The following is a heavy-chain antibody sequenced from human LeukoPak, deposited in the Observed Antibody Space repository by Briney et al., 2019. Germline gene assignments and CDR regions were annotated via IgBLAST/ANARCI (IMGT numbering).Heavy chain of an antibody. CDR1: GFTVSSNY. V-gene: IGHV3-53*01. D-gene: IGHD6-13*01. CDR2: IYSGGNT. J-gene: IGHJ3*02. CDR3: ARDKGSSWSDALDI. Sequence: PGGSLRLSCAASGFTVSSNYMSWVRQAPGKGLEWVSVIYSGGNTYHADSVKGRFTISRDNSKNTLSLQMNSLRAEDTAVYYCARDKGSSWSDALDIWGQGTMVTVSS.